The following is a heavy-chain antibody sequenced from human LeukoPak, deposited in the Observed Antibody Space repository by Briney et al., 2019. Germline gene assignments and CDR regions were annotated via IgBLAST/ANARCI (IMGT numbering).Heavy chain of an antibody. CDR3: ARDGPSEPLDY. V-gene: IGHV4-61*02. Sequence: SETLSLTCTVSGGSISSGSYYWSWIRQPAGTGLEWIGRIYTSGSTNYNPSLKSRVTISVDTSKNQFSLKLSSVTAADTAVYYCARDGPSEPLDYWGQGTLVTVSS. CDR2: IYTSGST. D-gene: IGHD1-26*01. CDR1: GGSISSGSYY. J-gene: IGHJ4*02.